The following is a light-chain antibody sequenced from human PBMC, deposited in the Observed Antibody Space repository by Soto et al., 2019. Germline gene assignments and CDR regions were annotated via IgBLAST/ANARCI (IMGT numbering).Light chain of an antibody. V-gene: IGLV4-69*01. CDR1: SGHSNYA. CDR2: LNSDGSP. J-gene: IGLJ2*01. CDR3: QTWGTGSVV. Sequence: QSVLTQSPSASASLGASVKLTCTLSSGHSNYAIAWHQQQPEKGPRYLMKLNSDGSPSKGDGIPDRFSGSSSGAERYLTISSLQSEDEADYYCQTWGTGSVVFGGGTKLTVL.